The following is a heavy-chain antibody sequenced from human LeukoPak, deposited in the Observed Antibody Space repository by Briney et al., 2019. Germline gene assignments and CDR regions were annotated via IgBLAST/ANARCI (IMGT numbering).Heavy chain of an antibody. D-gene: IGHD5-24*01. Sequence: GASLQICCQGAGSIFTSYWIGGVRQLGGKGLEWMGIIYPGDSDTRYSPSFQGQITISADKTISTAYLQWSSLKASDTAMYYCARLIVEMATISLIDYWGQGTLVTVSS. CDR1: GSIFTSYW. V-gene: IGHV5-51*01. CDR3: ARLIVEMATISLIDY. J-gene: IGHJ4*02. CDR2: IYPGDSDT.